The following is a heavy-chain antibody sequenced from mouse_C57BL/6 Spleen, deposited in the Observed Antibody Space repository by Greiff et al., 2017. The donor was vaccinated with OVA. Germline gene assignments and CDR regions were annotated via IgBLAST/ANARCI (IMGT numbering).Heavy chain of an antibody. CDR2: IDPEDGDT. V-gene: IGHV14-1*01. CDR3: TTGDYGSSSWYFDV. D-gene: IGHD1-1*01. CDR1: GFNITDYY. J-gene: IGHJ1*03. Sequence: VQLQQSGAELVRPGASVKLSCTASGFNITDYYMHWVKQRPEQGLEWIGRIDPEDGDTEYAPKFQGKATMTADTSSNTAYLQLSSLTSEDTAVYYCTTGDYGSSSWYFDVWGTGTTVTVSS.